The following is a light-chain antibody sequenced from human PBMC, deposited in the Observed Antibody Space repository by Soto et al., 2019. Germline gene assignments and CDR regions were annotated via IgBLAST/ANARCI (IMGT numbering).Light chain of an antibody. V-gene: IGLV2-14*03. CDR3: SSFTSINTGV. J-gene: IGLJ1*01. Sequence: QSVLTHPASVSGPPGQSITISCTGTSSDVGGYNYVSWYQQHPGKVPKLIIYDVSNRPSGVSTRFSGSKSGNTASLTISGLQAEDEADYYCSSFTSINTGVFGNGTKVTV. CDR1: SSDVGGYNY. CDR2: DVS.